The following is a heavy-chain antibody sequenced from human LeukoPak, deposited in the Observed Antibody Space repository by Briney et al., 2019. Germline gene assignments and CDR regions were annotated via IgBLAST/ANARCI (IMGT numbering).Heavy chain of an antibody. CDR2: ISYDGSNE. V-gene: IGHV3-30*18. CDR1: GLTFSDYS. J-gene: IGHJ6*03. D-gene: IGHD5-12*01. Sequence: GGSLRLSCAASGLTFSDYSMNWVRQAPGKGLEWVAIISYDGSNEYYADSVKGRFTISRDNSKNTLYLQMKSLRAEDTAVYYCAKGGGYEAQYYYYYLDVWGKGTTVTISS. CDR3: AKGGGYEAQYYYYYLDV.